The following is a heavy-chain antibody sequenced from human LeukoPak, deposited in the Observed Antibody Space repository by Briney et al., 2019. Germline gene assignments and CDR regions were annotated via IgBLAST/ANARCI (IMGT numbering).Heavy chain of an antibody. D-gene: IGHD3-3*01. CDR3: ATAMGTSYGFWSGSYTVSYYYYMDV. Sequence: GGSLRLSCATFGFTFSSHSMSWVRQAPGKGLEWVANIKQDGSEKHYVVPVKGRFSISRDNPKNSLYLQMSSLRADDTAVYSCATAMGTSYGFWSGSYTVSYYYYMDVWGKGTTVAVS. J-gene: IGHJ6*03. V-gene: IGHV3-7*01. CDR2: IKQDGSEK. CDR1: GFTFSSHS.